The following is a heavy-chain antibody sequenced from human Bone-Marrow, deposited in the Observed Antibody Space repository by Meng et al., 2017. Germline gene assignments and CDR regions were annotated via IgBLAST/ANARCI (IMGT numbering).Heavy chain of an antibody. CDR2: INPKSGDT. V-gene: IGHV1-2*06. J-gene: IGHJ4*02. Sequence: GQLVQSVAEVTKPGASVKVSCKPSGYTFPDYYIHWVRRAPGQGLEWMGRINPKSGDTHYAQKFQARVTMTGDTSISTAYMELSGLRSDDTAMYYCARDEDISAAGKLFGDYWGQGTLVTVSS. D-gene: IGHD6-13*01. CDR1: GYTFPDYY. CDR3: ARDEDISAAGKLFGDY.